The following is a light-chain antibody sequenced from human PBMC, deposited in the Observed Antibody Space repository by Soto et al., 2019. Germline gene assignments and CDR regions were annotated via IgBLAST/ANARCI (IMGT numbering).Light chain of an antibody. Sequence: QSALTQPASVSGSPGQSITISCTGTSSDVGGYNYVSWYQQHPGKAPKLMIYEVSNRPSGVSNRFSGSKSGNTDSLTISGXXXXXXXXXYXSSYTSSSTPYVFGTGTK. V-gene: IGLV2-14*01. CDR2: EVS. J-gene: IGLJ1*01. CDR3: SSYTSSSTPYV. CDR1: SSDVGGYNY.